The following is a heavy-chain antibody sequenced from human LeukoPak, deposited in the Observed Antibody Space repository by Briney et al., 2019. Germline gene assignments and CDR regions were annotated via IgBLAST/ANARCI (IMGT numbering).Heavy chain of an antibody. CDR1: AYTFTSYD. Sequence: ASVKVSCKASAYTFTSYDINWVRQATGQGLEWMGWMNPNSGNTGYAQKFQGRVTMTRNTSISTAYMELSSLRSEDTAVYYCARLPVASDAFYIWVQGTMVTVSS. CDR3: ARLPVASDAFYI. V-gene: IGHV1-8*01. J-gene: IGHJ3*02. CDR2: MNPNSGNT.